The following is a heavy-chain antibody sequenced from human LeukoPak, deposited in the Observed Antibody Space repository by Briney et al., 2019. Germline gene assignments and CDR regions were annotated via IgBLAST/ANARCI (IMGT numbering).Heavy chain of an antibody. J-gene: IGHJ5*02. CDR1: GFIFSGYS. D-gene: IGHD2-15*01. Sequence: GGSLRLSCAASGFIFSGYSMSWVRQAPGKGLEWVSAISGSGGSTYYADSVKGRFTISRDNSKNTLYLQMNSLRAEDTAVYYCAKERVAAPARNWFDPWGQGTLVTVSS. CDR3: AKERVAAPARNWFDP. V-gene: IGHV3-23*01. CDR2: ISGSGGST.